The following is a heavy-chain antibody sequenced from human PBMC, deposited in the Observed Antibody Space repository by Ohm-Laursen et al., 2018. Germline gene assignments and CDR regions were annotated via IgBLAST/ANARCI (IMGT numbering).Heavy chain of an antibody. Sequence: SVKVSCKTSGCTFSSYAISWVRQAPGQGLEWMGRIIPILGIANYAQKFQGRVTITADKSTSTAYMELSSLRSEDTAVYYCARGRTVYDSHRGVYYYGMDVWGQGTTVTVSS. D-gene: IGHD5/OR15-5a*01. CDR2: IIPILGIA. CDR3: ARGRTVYDSHRGVYYYGMDV. V-gene: IGHV1-69*04. J-gene: IGHJ6*02. CDR1: GCTFSSYA.